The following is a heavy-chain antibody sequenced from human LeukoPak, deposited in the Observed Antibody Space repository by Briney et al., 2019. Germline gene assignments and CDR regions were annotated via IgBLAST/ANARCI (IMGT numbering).Heavy chain of an antibody. V-gene: IGHV3-7*01. CDR2: IKQDGSEK. CDR1: GFTFSGYW. CDR3: AGRQEYCSGGSCYSRDY. Sequence: GGSLRLSCAASGFTFSGYWMSWVRQAPGKGLEWVANIKQDGSEKYCVDSVKGRFTISRDNAKNSLYLQMNSLRAEDTAVYYCAGRQEYCSGGSCYSRDYWGQGTLVTVSS. D-gene: IGHD2-15*01. J-gene: IGHJ4*02.